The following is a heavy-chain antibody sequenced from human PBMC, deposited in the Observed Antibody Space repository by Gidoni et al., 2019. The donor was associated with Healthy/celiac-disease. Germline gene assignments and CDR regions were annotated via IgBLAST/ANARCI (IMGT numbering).Heavy chain of an antibody. CDR1: GFTFSRYG. Sequence: QVQLVESGGGVVQPGRSLRLSCAASGFTFSRYGMHWVRQAPGEGLEWVAVISYDGSNKYYADSVKGRFTISRDNSKNTLYLQMNSLRAEDTAVYYCAKDIVVVPAASYYYYYGMDVWGQGTTVTVSS. V-gene: IGHV3-30*18. D-gene: IGHD2-2*01. CDR3: AKDIVVVPAASYYYYYGMDV. CDR2: ISYDGSNK. J-gene: IGHJ6*02.